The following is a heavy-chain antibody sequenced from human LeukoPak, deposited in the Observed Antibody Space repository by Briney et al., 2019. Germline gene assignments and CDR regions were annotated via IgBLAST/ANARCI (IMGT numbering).Heavy chain of an antibody. CDR2: INPNSGDT. D-gene: IGHD1-1*01. Sequence: GASVKVSCKASGYIFTGYYMHWVRQAPGQGLEWMGWINPNSGDTNYAQKFQGRVTMTRDTSISTAYMELSRLRSDDTAVYYCARDTGQLEPDYWGQGTLVTVSS. V-gene: IGHV1-2*02. CDR1: GYIFTGYY. CDR3: ARDTGQLEPDY. J-gene: IGHJ4*02.